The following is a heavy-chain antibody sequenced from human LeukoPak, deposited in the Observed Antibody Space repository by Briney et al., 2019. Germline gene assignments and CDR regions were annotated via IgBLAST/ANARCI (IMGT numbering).Heavy chain of an antibody. CDR3: ARGWINLDY. J-gene: IGHJ4*01. CDR2: IHTSGST. V-gene: IGHV4-4*07. D-gene: IGHD5-12*01. Sequence: SETLSLTCTVSGGSISSYYWSWIRQPAGKGLELIGRIHTSGSTNCNPSLKSRATMSVDTSKNQFSLNLSSVTAADTAVYYCARGWINLDYWGHGTLVTVSS. CDR1: GGSISSYY.